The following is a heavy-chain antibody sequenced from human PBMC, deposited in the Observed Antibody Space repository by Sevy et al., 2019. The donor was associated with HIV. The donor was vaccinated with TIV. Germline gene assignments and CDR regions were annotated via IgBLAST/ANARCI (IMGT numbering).Heavy chain of an antibody. V-gene: IGHV3-23*01. CDR2: ISGSGGST. Sequence: GGSLRLSCAASGFIFNSYVMNWVRQAPGKGLEWVSGISGSGGSTYYADSVKGRFTISRDNYRNTLDLQMNSLRAEDTAVYYCAGSSSIVGVFHIWGQGTMVTVSS. CDR1: GFIFNSYV. D-gene: IGHD2-2*01. J-gene: IGHJ3*02. CDR3: AGSSSIVGVFHI.